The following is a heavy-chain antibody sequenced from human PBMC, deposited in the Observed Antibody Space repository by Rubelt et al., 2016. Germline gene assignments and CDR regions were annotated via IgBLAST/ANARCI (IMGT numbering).Heavy chain of an antibody. V-gene: IGHV1-18*01. D-gene: IGHD6-6*01. CDR2: ISAYNGNP. CDR1: GYTFTSYG. J-gene: IGHJ2*01. Sequence: QVQLVQSGAEVKKPGASVKVSCKASGYTFTSYGISWVRQAPGQGLGGWGWISAYNGNPTYAQKPQGRVTMTADTSTSSAYMELRSLSADDTAVYYCARDRIRIAARQGWYFDLWGRGTLVTVSS. CDR3: ARDRIRIAARQGWYFDL.